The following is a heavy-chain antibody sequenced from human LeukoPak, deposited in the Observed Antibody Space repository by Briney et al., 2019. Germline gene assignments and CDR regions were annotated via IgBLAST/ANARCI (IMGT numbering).Heavy chain of an antibody. CDR3: AKSLYYYYYMDV. V-gene: IGHV3-23*01. J-gene: IGHJ6*03. Sequence: PGGSLTLSCAASGFTFSSYAMSWVRQAQGKGLEWVSTIRSGGGYTYYADSVKGRFTISRDNSKNTLYLQMNSLRTEDTAVYNCAKSLYYYYYMDVWGKGTTVTVSS. CDR2: IRSGGGYT. CDR1: GFTFSSYA.